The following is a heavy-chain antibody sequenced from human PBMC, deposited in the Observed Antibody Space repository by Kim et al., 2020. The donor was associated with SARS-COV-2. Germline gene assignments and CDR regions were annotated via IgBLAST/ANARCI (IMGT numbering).Heavy chain of an antibody. CDR3: AKDMRYSSSWYGGSWYYYGMDV. CDR2: ISGSGGST. J-gene: IGHJ6*02. V-gene: IGHV3-23*01. D-gene: IGHD6-13*01. Sequence: GGSLRLSCAASGFTFSSYAMSWVRQAPGKGLEWVSAISGSGGSTYYADSVKGRFTISRDNSKNTLYLQMNSLRAEDTAVYYCAKDMRYSSSWYGGSWYYYGMDVWGQGTTVTVSS. CDR1: GFTFSSYA.